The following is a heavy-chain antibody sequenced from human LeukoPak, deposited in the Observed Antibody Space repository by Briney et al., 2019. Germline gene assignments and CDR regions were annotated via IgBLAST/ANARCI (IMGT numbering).Heavy chain of an antibody. Sequence: KPGGSLRLSCAASGFTFSDYYMSWIRQAPGEGLEWVSYISSSGHYTNYADSVKGRFTISRDNAKNSLYLQMNSLRAEDTAVYYCAGDRSGWYVSSWGQGTLVTVSS. CDR2: ISSSGHYT. CDR1: GFTFSDYY. V-gene: IGHV3-11*05. J-gene: IGHJ5*02. CDR3: AGDRSGWYVSS. D-gene: IGHD6-19*01.